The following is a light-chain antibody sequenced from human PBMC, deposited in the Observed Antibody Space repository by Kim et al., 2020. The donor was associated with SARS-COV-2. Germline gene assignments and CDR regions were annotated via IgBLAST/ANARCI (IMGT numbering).Light chain of an antibody. CDR2: DAA. V-gene: IGKV3-20*01. J-gene: IGKJ3*01. Sequence: SPGESATLSCSASQSVSSTYVAWYQQKAGQAPRLLIYDAAKRATGIPDRFSGSGSGTDFTLTISRLEPEDFAVYYCQHYGSSFFTFGPGTKVDIK. CDR3: QHYGSSFFT. CDR1: QSVSSTY.